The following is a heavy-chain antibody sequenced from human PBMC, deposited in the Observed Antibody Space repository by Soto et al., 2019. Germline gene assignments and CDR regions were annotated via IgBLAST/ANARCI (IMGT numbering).Heavy chain of an antibody. CDR1: GFTFSSYG. CDR3: ASQVDYGSHY. J-gene: IGHJ4*02. Sequence: VQLVESGGGVVQPGRSLRLSCAASGFTFSSYGMHWVRQAPGKGLEWVAVIWYDGSNKYYADSVKGRFTISRDNSKTTLYLQMNSLRAEDTAVYYCASQVDYGSHYWGQGPLVTVSS. V-gene: IGHV3-33*01. CDR2: IWYDGSNK. D-gene: IGHD4-17*01.